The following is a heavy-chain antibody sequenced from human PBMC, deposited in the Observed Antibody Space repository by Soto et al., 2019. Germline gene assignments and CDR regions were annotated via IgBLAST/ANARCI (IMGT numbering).Heavy chain of an antibody. CDR3: ARGRYTHDAFDI. V-gene: IGHV1-69*13. CDR2: IIPIFGTA. D-gene: IGHD3-16*02. J-gene: IGHJ3*02. Sequence: SVKVSCKASGCTFSSYAISWVRQAPGQGLEWMGGIIPIFGTANYAQKFQGRVTITADESTSTAYVELSSLRSEDTAVYYCARGRYTHDAFDIWGQGTMVTVSS. CDR1: GCTFSSYA.